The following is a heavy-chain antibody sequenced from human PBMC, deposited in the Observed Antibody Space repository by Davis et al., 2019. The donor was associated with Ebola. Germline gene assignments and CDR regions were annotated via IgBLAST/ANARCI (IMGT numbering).Heavy chain of an antibody. CDR2: INHSGST. J-gene: IGHJ4*02. V-gene: IGHV4-34*01. CDR1: GGSFSGYY. D-gene: IGHD2-2*01. CDR3: ARGDCSSTSCQLFDY. Sequence: PSETLSLTCAVYGGSFSGYYWSWIRQPPGKGLEWIGEINHSGSTNYNPSLKSRVTISVDTSKNQFSLKLSSVTAADTAVYYCARGDCSSTSCQLFDYWGQGTLVTVSS.